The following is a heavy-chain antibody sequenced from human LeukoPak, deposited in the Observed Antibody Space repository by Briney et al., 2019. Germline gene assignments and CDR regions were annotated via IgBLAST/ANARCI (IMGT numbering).Heavy chain of an antibody. Sequence: GASVKVSCKASGYTFTGYYMHWVRQAPGQGLEWMGWINPNSGGTNYAQKFQGRVTMTRDTSVSTAYMELSRLRSDDTAVYYCARDARITMIVGYYFDYWGQGTLVTVSS. CDR2: INPNSGGT. V-gene: IGHV1-2*02. CDR3: ARDARITMIVGYYFDY. D-gene: IGHD3-22*01. CDR1: GYTFTGYY. J-gene: IGHJ4*02.